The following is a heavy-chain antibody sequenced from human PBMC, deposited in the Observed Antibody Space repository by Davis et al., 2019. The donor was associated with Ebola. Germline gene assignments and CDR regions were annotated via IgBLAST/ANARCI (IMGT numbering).Heavy chain of an antibody. CDR3: ARVHLGQQLATFDY. Sequence: PSETLSLTCTVSGGSINSVDYFWSWIRQPPGKGLEWIGYIYYSGSTYYNPSLKRRVTISVDTSKNQFSLKRSSVTAADTALYYCARVHLGQQLATFDYWGQGTLVTVSS. D-gene: IGHD6-13*01. V-gene: IGHV4-30-4*01. J-gene: IGHJ4*02. CDR2: IYYSGST. CDR1: GGSINSVDYF.